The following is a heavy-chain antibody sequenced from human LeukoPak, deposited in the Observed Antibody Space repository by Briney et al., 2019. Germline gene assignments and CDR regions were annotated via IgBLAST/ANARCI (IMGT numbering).Heavy chain of an antibody. Sequence: GGSLRLSCAASGFTFSSYDMSWVRQAPGKGLEWVSAISGSGGSTYYADSVKGRFTISRDNSKNTLYLQMNSLRAEDTAVYYCANRPESSGWDYFDYWGQGTLVTVSS. D-gene: IGHD6-19*01. CDR3: ANRPESSGWDYFDY. CDR2: ISGSGGST. J-gene: IGHJ4*02. CDR1: GFTFSSYD. V-gene: IGHV3-23*01.